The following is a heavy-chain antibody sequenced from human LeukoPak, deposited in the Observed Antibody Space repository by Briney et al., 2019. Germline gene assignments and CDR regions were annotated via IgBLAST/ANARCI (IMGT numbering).Heavy chain of an antibody. Sequence: GGSLRLSCAASGFTVSSNFMSWARQAPGKGLEWVSVIKSGGTTYYADSVRGRFTISRDNSKNTLYLQMNSLRAEDTAVYYCASRDRGYYYDMDVWGQGTTVTVSS. CDR3: ASRDRGYYYDMDV. V-gene: IGHV3-66*01. J-gene: IGHJ6*02. CDR1: GFTVSSNF. CDR2: IKSGGTT. D-gene: IGHD3-3*01.